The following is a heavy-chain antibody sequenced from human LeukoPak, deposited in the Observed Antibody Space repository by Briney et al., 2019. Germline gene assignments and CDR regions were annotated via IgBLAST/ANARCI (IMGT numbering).Heavy chain of an antibody. CDR1: EFSVGSNY. D-gene: IGHD5/OR15-5a*01. CDR2: IYSGGST. CDR3: ARGPSVYHNT. Sequence: PGGSLRLSCAASEFSVGSNYMTWVRPAPGKGLEWVSLIYSGGSTYYADSVKGRLTISRDNSKNTLYLQMNSLRAEDTAGYYCARGPSVYHNTGGQGTLVTVSS. J-gene: IGHJ4*02. V-gene: IGHV3-66*01.